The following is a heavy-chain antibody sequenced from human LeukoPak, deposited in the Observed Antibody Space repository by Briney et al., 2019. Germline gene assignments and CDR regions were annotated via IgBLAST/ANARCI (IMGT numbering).Heavy chain of an antibody. D-gene: IGHD6-19*01. J-gene: IGHJ4*02. V-gene: IGHV3-7*05. Sequence: GGSLRHSCAASGFTFSSYWMTWVRQAPGKGLEWVANIKQDGSENYYVDSVKGRFTVSRDNAKNSLYLQMSSLRAEDTAVYYCARLRSVAGYDYWGQGTLVTVSS. CDR1: GFTFSSYW. CDR3: ARLRSVAGYDY. CDR2: IKQDGSEN.